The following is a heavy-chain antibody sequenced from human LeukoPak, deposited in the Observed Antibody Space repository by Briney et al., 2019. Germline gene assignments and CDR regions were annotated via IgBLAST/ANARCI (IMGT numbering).Heavy chain of an antibody. CDR3: ASYRVTGDFDS. CDR2: IYYSGST. J-gene: IGHJ4*02. CDR1: GGSISSYY. Sequence: PSETLSLTCTVSGGSISSYYWSWIRQPPGKGLEWIGYIYYSGSTNYNPSLKRRVTLSVDRSKNQFSLKLSSVTAADTAVYYCASYRVTGDFDSWGQGTLVTVSS. V-gene: IGHV4-59*12. D-gene: IGHD3-16*02.